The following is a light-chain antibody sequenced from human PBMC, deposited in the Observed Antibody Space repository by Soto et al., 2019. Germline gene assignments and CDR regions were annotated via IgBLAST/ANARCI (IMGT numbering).Light chain of an antibody. Sequence: EIVLTQSPGTLSLSPGERATLSCRASQSVSSNYLAWYQQKPGQAPRLLMYAASSRAAGIPDRFSGSGSGTDFTLTISRLEPEDFAVYYCQQYGSSPQYTFGQGTKLEIK. CDR1: QSVSSNY. J-gene: IGKJ2*01. V-gene: IGKV3-20*01. CDR2: AAS. CDR3: QQYGSSPQYT.